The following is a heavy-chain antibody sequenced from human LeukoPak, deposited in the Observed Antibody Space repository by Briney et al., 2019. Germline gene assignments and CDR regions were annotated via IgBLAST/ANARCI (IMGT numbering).Heavy chain of an antibody. CDR1: GFTFSSFS. V-gene: IGHV3-21*01. CDR3: AREPSGVTTAVNWFGP. D-gene: IGHD1/OR15-1a*01. Sequence: PGGSLRLSCAASGFTFSSFSMNWVRQAPGKGLEWVSSISGSSSYIYYADSVKGRFTISRDNAKNSLYLQMNSLIAEDTAVYYCAREPSGVTTAVNWFGPWGQGTLVTVSS. CDR2: ISGSSSYI. J-gene: IGHJ5*02.